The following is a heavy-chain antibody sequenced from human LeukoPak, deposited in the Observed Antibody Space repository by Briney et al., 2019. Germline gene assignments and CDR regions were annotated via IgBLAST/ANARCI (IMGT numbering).Heavy chain of an antibody. CDR1: GFIFINYA. Sequence: GGSLRLSCAASGFIFINYAMSWVRRAPGKGLEWVSTISTSGGSTYYADSVKGRFTISRDTSKNTLYLQMDSLRAEDTAVYYCAKDVAPRVKYFQHWGQGTLVTVSS. CDR3: AKDVAPRVKYFQH. CDR2: ISTSGGST. V-gene: IGHV3-23*01. J-gene: IGHJ1*01. D-gene: IGHD2-15*01.